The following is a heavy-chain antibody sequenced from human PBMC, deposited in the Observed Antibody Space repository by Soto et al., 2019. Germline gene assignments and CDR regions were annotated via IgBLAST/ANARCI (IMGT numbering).Heavy chain of an antibody. D-gene: IGHD6-19*01. J-gene: IGHJ5*02. CDR3: AREFAGQWLHNWFDP. Sequence: ASETLSLTCTVSGGSISSSSYYWGWIRQPPGKGLEWIGSIYYSGSTYYNPSLKSRVTISVDTSKNQFSLKLSSVTAADTAVYYCAREFAGQWLHNWFDPWGQGTLVTVSS. V-gene: IGHV4-39*02. CDR2: IYYSGST. CDR1: GGSISSSSYY.